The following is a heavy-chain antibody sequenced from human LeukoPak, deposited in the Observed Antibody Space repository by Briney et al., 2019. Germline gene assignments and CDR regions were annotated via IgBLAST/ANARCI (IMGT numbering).Heavy chain of an antibody. D-gene: IGHD7-27*01. V-gene: IGHV3-33*06. J-gene: IGHJ4*02. CDR1: GFTFSSYG. CDR3: AKDMGNGEVDY. CDR2: IWYDGSNK. Sequence: GESLKISCAASGFTFSSYGMHWVRQAPGKGLEWVAVIWYDGSNKYYADSVKGRFTISRDNSKNTLYLQMNSLRAEDTAVYYCAKDMGNGEVDYWGQGTLVTVSS.